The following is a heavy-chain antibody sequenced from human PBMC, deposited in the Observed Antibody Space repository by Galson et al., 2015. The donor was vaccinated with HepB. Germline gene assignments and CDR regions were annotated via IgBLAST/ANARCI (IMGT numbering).Heavy chain of an antibody. CDR1: GFTFRNTW. V-gene: IGHV3-15*07. CDR2: IKRKIDGGTI. J-gene: IGHJ6*03. Sequence: SLRLSCAASGFTFRNTWMNWVRQAPGKGLEWVGRIKRKIDGGTIDYAAPVKGRFIISRDDSKNIVYMEMNSLKTEDTAVYYCATLYYDFWSGSSLAYYYYYMDAWGKGTTVAVSS. CDR3: ATLYYDFWSGSSLAYYYYYMDA. D-gene: IGHD3-3*01.